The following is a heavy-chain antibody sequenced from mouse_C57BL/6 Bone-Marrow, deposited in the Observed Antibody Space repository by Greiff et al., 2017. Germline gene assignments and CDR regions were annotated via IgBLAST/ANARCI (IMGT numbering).Heavy chain of an antibody. Sequence: VQLQQSGAELARPGASVKLSCKASGYTFTSYGISWVKQRTGQGLEWIGEIYPRSGNTYYNEKFKGKATLTADKSSSTAYMDLRRLTSEDSAVYFCARGGGSGYVLYWYFDVWGTGTTVTVSS. D-gene: IGHD1-1*01. V-gene: IGHV1-81*01. CDR2: IYPRSGNT. CDR3: ARGGGSGYVLYWYFDV. J-gene: IGHJ1*03. CDR1: GYTFTSYG.